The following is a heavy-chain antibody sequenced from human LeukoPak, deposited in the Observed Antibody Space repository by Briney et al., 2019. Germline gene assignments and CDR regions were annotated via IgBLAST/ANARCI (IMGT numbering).Heavy chain of an antibody. CDR3: ARDGPAQMVYFDY. D-gene: IGHD3-10*01. Sequence: ASVKVSCKASGYTFSGTGWYLYWLRQAPGQGLECMGWIYPYTGATHYAQKFQGRVAMTRDTSISTAYMELSRLRPDDTAVYYCARDGPAQMVYFDYWGQGTLVTVSS. V-gene: IGHV1-2*02. CDR1: GYTFSGTGWY. CDR2: IYPYTGAT. J-gene: IGHJ4*02.